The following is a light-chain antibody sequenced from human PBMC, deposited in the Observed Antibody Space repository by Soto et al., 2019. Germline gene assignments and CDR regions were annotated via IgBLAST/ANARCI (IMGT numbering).Light chain of an antibody. CDR1: QTISTY. J-gene: IGKJ2*01. Sequence: DIQMTQSPSSLSASVVDRVTITCWASQTISTYLNWYQQKPGKAPRLLIYDASSLLSGVPSRFSGSGSGTDFTLTIASLQPEDFSTYYCQQSDSTPYTFGQGTKVEI. CDR2: DAS. V-gene: IGKV1-39*01. CDR3: QQSDSTPYT.